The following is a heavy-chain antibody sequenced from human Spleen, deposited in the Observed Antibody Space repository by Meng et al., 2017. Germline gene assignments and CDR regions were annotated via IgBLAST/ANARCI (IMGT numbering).Heavy chain of an antibody. V-gene: IGHV4-34*01. CDR3: ARQEVGATFYYYAMDV. Sequence: SETLSLTCAVYGGSFSGYYWHWIRQPPGKGLEWIGEINQSGSTNYIASLKSRVTISVDRSKNQFSLKLSSVTAADAAVYYCARQEVGATFYYYAMDVWGQETTVTVSS. D-gene: IGHD1-26*01. CDR1: GGSFSGYY. CDR2: INQSGST. J-gene: IGHJ6*02.